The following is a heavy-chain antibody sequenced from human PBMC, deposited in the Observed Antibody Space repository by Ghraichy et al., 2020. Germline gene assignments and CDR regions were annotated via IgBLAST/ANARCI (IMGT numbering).Heavy chain of an antibody. CDR3: ARHPHGYSFFDY. Sequence: SETLSLTCAVYGGSFSGYYWSWIRQPPGKGLEWIGEINHSGSTNYNPSLKSRVTISVDTSKNQFSLKLSSVTAADTAVYYCARHPHGYSFFDYWGQGTLVTVSS. D-gene: IGHD4-11*01. CDR1: GGSFSGYY. J-gene: IGHJ4*02. V-gene: IGHV4-34*01. CDR2: INHSGST.